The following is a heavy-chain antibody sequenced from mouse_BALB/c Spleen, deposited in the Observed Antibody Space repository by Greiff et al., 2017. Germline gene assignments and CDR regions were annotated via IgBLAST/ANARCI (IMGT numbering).Heavy chain of an antibody. CDR3: ARSGGSSYDYAMDY. V-gene: IGHV1-82*01. J-gene: IGHJ4*01. CDR2: IYPGDGDT. CDR1: GYAFSSSW. Sequence: VQLVESGPELVKPGASVKISCKASGYAFSSSWMNWVKQRPGQGLEWIGRIYPGDGDTNYNGKFKGKATLTADKSSSTAYMQLSSLTSVDSAVYYCARSGGSSYDYAMDYWGQGTSVTVSS. D-gene: IGHD1-1*01.